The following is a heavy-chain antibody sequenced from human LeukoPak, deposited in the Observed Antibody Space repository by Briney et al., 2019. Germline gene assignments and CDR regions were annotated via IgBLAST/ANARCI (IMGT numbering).Heavy chain of an antibody. CDR2: IHTSGST. J-gene: IGHJ3*02. Sequence: SETLSLTCTVSGASISSTSYCWGWIRQPAGKGLEWIGHIHTSGSTNYNPSLKSRVTISVDTSKNQFSLKLSSVTAADTAVYYCAREIQLWLQDAFDIWGQGTMVTVSS. CDR1: GASISSTSYC. V-gene: IGHV4-61*09. CDR3: AREIQLWLQDAFDI. D-gene: IGHD5-18*01.